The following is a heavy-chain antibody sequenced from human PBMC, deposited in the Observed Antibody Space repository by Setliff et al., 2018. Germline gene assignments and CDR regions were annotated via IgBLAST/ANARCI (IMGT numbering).Heavy chain of an antibody. Sequence: ASETLSLTCSVSGGPISSGGYYWSWIRQHPGKGLEWIGYIYFSGSTFYNPSLRSRVTISLDTSKNQFSLKLSSVTAADTAVYYCARGGGRYHSASWGQGTLVTVSS. CDR3: ARGGGRYHSAS. J-gene: IGHJ5*02. D-gene: IGHD1-26*01. CDR2: IYFSGST. CDR1: GGPISSGGYY. V-gene: IGHV4-31*03.